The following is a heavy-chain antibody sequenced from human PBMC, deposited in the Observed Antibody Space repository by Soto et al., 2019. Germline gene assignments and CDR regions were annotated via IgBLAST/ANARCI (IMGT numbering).Heavy chain of an antibody. CDR2: IYYSGRT. Sequence: SETLSLTCAVSGESISSSSYYWGWIRQPPGKGLEWIGSIYYSGRTYYNPSFKSRVTISIDTSKNQFSLKLSSVTATDTAVYYCARQRTTVVTQAYFDHWGQGALDTAPQ. V-gene: IGHV4-39*01. CDR3: ARQRTTVVTQAYFDH. D-gene: IGHD2-21*02. CDR1: GESISSSSYY. J-gene: IGHJ4*02.